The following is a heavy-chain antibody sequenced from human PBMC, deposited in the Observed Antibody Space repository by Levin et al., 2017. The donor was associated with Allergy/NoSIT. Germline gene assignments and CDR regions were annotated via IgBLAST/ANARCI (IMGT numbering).Heavy chain of an antibody. CDR2: IYYTGST. J-gene: IGHJ6*02. CDR3: ARDRTTYGGNSVVYYYGMDV. CDR1: GASISSSY. D-gene: IGHD4-23*01. V-gene: IGHV4-59*01. Sequence: SQTLSLPCTVSGASISSSYWSWIRQPPGKGLEWIGYIYYTGSTNYNPSLKSRVTISVDTSKNQFSLTLTSVTAADTAVYYCARDRTTYGGNSVVYYYGMDVWGQGTTVTVSS.